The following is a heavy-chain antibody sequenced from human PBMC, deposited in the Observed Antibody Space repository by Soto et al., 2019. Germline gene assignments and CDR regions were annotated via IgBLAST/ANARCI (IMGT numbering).Heavy chain of an antibody. CDR1: RFTFSSYA. J-gene: IGHJ5*02. Sequence: GGSLRLSCAASRFTFSSYAMSWVRQAPGKGLEWVSAISGSGGSTYYADSVKGRFTISRDNSKNTLYLQMNSLRAEDTAVYYCAKDLRSSSFTIGFDPWGQGTLVTVS. V-gene: IGHV3-23*01. D-gene: IGHD6-6*01. CDR3: AKDLRSSSFTIGFDP. CDR2: ISGSGGST.